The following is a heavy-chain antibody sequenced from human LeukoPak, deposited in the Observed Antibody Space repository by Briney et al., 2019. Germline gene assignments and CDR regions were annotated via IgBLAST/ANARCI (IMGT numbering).Heavy chain of an antibody. D-gene: IGHD4-11*01. CDR3: GSDVRYSNYF. Sequence: GGSLRLSCAASGFTFSSYDMHRVRQAPGKGLEWVAVVWYDGSKKYFTETVKGRFTPSRDTSKKTLYLQIISMRAEGTAAYYCGSDVRYSNYF. V-gene: IGHV3-33*08. J-gene: IGHJ4*01. CDR2: VWYDGSKK. CDR1: GFTFSSYD.